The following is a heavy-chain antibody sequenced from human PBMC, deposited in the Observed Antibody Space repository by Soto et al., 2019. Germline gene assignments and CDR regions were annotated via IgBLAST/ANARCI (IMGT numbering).Heavy chain of an antibody. J-gene: IGHJ4*02. CDR3: TSGMAY. CDR1: GVHSGSYG. Sequence: GGSKRVCWAASGVHSGSYGMSWVRQAPGKGLEWVANIKQDGSEKYYVDSVKGRFTISRDNAKNTLYLQMNSLKTEDTAVYYCTSGMAYWGQGTLVTVSS. CDR2: IKQDGSEK. D-gene: IGHD2-8*01. V-gene: IGHV3-7*03.